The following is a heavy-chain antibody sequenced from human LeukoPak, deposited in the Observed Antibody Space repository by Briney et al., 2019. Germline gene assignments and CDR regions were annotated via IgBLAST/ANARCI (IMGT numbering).Heavy chain of an antibody. J-gene: IGHJ4*02. V-gene: IGHV3-30*04. Sequence: GGSLRLSCAASGFTFSTYTMYWVRQAPGKGLEWVAVISHDGDDKYYADSVKGRLTISRDNSKNTLFLQMNSLSDDDTAVYSCARIDYWGQGTLVTVSS. CDR1: GFTFSTYT. D-gene: IGHD3-22*01. CDR2: ISHDGDDK. CDR3: ARIDY.